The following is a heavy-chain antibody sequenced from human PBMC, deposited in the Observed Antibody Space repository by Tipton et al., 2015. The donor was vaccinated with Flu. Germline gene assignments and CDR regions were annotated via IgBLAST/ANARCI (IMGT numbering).Heavy chain of an antibody. Sequence: TLSLTCAVYGGSFSGYYWSWIRQPPGKGLEWIGEINHSGSTNYNPSLKSRVTISVDTSKNQFSLKLSSVTAADTAVYYCVRGGDSSGWYTYWGQGTLVTVSS. V-gene: IGHV4-34*01. D-gene: IGHD6-19*01. J-gene: IGHJ4*02. CDR3: VRGGDSSGWYTY. CDR2: INHSGST. CDR1: GGSFSGYY.